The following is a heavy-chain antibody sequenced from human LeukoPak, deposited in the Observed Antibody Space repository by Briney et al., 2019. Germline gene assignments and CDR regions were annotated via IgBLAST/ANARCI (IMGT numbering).Heavy chain of an antibody. D-gene: IGHD3-16*02. CDR3: AREPYDYVWGSYRPAEAWYFDL. J-gene: IGHJ2*01. V-gene: IGHV4-61*02. CDR2: IYTSGST. Sequence: SETLSLTCSVSGGSISSGSYHWSWIRQPAGTGLEWIGRIYTSGSTNYNPSLKSRVTISVDTSKNHFSLKLSSVTAADTAIYYCAREPYDYVWGSYRPAEAWYFDLWGRGTLVTVFS. CDR1: GGSISSGSYH.